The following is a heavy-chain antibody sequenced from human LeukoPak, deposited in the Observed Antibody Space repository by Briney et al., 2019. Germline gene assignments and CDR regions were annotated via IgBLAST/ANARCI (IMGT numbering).Heavy chain of an antibody. CDR3: ASSYYDILTGSNEGAFDI. J-gene: IGHJ3*02. CDR1: GGSISSGSYY. V-gene: IGHV4-61*02. Sequence: SQTLSLTCTVSGGSISSGSYYWSWIRQPAGKGLEWIGRIYTSGSTNYNPSLKSRVTISVDTSKNQFSLKLSSVTAADTAVYYCASSYYDILTGSNEGAFDIWGQGTMVTVSS. CDR2: IYTSGST. D-gene: IGHD3-9*01.